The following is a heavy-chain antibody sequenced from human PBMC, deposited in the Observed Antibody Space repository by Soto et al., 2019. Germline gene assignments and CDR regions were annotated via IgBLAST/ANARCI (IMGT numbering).Heavy chain of an antibody. CDR3: ARLVTDAGFRDYFDY. J-gene: IGHJ4*02. Sequence: GESLKSSCKASGYDFSTHWIGWVRHMPWKGLQWMAIIYPRDSDTKYSPSFQGHVTISVDKSISTAYLQWSGLQASDSAKYYCARLVTDAGFRDYFDYWGPGTLVTVSS. V-gene: IGHV5-51*01. CDR1: GYDFSTHW. CDR2: IYPRDSDT. D-gene: IGHD3-10*01.